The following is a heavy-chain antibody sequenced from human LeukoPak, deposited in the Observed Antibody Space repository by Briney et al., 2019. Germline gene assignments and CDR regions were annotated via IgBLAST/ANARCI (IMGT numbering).Heavy chain of an antibody. CDR3: ARGLGIFGVSWFDP. CDR1: GGSFSGYF. V-gene: IGHV4-34*01. CDR2: INHSGST. J-gene: IGHJ5*02. D-gene: IGHD3-3*01. Sequence: PSETLSLTCAVYGGSFSGYFWSLIRQPPGKGLEWIGEINHSGSTNYNPSLKSRVTISVDTSKNQFSLKLTSVTAADTAVYYCARGLGIFGVSWFDPWGQGALVTISS.